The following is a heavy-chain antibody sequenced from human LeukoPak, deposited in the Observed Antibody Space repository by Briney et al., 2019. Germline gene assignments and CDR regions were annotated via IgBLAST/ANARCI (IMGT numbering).Heavy chain of an antibody. V-gene: IGHV4-30-4*01. J-gene: IGHJ4*02. CDR3: ARGDSGYYYPY. Sequence: SQTLSLTCTVSGGSISSGDYYWSWIRQPPGKGLEWVGYIYYSGTSYYNPSLKSRVTISVDTSKNQFSLKLSSVTAADTAVYYCARGDSGYYYPYCGQGTLVTVSS. D-gene: IGHD3-22*01. CDR2: IYYSGTS. CDR1: GGSISSGDYY.